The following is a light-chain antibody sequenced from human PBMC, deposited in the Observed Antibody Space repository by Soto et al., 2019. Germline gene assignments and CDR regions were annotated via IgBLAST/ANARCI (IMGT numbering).Light chain of an antibody. J-gene: IGLJ1*01. CDR3: GTWDSSLSVDV. CDR2: DNN. Sequence: QSVLTQPPSVSAAPGQKVTISCSGSSSNIGNNYVSWYQQVPGTAPKLVIYDNNKRPSGNPARFSGSKSGTSATLGISGLQTGDEADYYCGTWDSSLSVDVFGTGTKVTVL. CDR1: SSNIGNNY. V-gene: IGLV1-51*01.